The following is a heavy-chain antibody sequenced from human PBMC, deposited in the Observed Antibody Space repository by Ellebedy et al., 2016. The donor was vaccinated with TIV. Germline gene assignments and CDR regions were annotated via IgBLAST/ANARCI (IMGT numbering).Heavy chain of an antibody. CDR1: GDSVSSNNAA. V-gene: IGHV6-1*01. CDR3: AREPAMVRGVVNVIDY. D-gene: IGHD3-10*01. J-gene: IGHJ4*02. Sequence: SQTLSLTXXISGDSVSSNNAAWNWFRQSPSRGLEWLGRTFYRSKWYNDYAVSVKSRMTINTDTSKNQFSLQLNSVTPEDTAVYYCAREPAMVRGVVNVIDYWGQGTLVTVPS. CDR2: TFYRSKWYN.